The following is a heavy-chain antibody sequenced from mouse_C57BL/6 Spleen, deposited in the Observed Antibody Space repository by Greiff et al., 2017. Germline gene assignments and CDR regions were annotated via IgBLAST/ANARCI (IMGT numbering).Heavy chain of an antibody. CDR3: ARGEGDY. J-gene: IGHJ4*01. CDR2: INPYNGGT. CDR1: GYTFTDYY. V-gene: IGHV1-19*01. Sequence: EVKLMESGPVLVKPGASVKMSCKASGYTFTDYYMNWVKQSHGKSLEWIGVINPYNGGTSYNQKFKGKATLTVDKSSSTAYMELNSLTSEDSAVYYCARGEGDYWGQGTSVTVSS.